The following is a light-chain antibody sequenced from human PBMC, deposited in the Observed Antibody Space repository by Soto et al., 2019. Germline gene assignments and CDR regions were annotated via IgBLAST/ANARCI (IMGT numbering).Light chain of an antibody. CDR3: QQRSNWPPIT. CDR2: DAS. Sequence: EIVLTQSPATLSLSPWERATLSCRASQGVSSYLAWYQQKPGQAPRLLIYDASNRATGIPARFSGSGSGTDFTLTISSLEPEDFAVYYCQQRSNWPPITFGQGTRLEIK. CDR1: QGVSSY. J-gene: IGKJ5*01. V-gene: IGKV3-11*01.